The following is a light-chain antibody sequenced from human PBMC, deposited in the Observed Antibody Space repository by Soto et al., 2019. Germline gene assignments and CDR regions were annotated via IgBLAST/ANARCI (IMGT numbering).Light chain of an antibody. CDR1: QSVNSK. CDR2: HAS. V-gene: IGKV3D-15*01. Sequence: EIVMTQSPATLSLSPGERAPLSCRASQSVNSKLAWYQQKPGQSPRLVIYHASTRATGIPARFSGSGCGTEFTLTISSLQSEDFAVYYCQEYNNWPLLTFGQGTKVDIK. CDR3: QEYNNWPLLT. J-gene: IGKJ1*01.